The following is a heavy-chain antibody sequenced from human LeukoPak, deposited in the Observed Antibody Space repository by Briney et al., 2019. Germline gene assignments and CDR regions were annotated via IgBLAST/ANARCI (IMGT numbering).Heavy chain of an antibody. D-gene: IGHD3-22*01. Sequence: GESLKISCKGSGYSFTSYWIGWVRQMPGKGPEWMGIIYPGDSDTRYSPSFQGQVTISADKSISTAYLQWSSLKASDTAMYYCARHYYYDSSGYYDCFDYWGQGTLVTVSS. CDR2: IYPGDSDT. J-gene: IGHJ4*02. V-gene: IGHV5-51*01. CDR3: ARHYYYDSSGYYDCFDY. CDR1: GYSFTSYW.